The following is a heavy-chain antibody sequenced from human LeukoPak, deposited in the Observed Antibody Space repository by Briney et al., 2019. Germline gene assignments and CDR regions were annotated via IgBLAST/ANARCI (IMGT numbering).Heavy chain of an antibody. J-gene: IGHJ4*02. CDR1: GGTFSSYA. CDR3: ASLGYTSGSYAFDY. CDR2: IIPIFGTA. D-gene: IGHD1-26*01. V-gene: IGHV1-69*13. Sequence: ASVKVSCKASGGTFSSYAFSWVRQAPGQGLEWMGGIIPIFGTANYAQKFQGRVTITADESTSTAYMELSSLRSEDTAVYYCASLGYTSGSYAFDYWGQGTLVTVSS.